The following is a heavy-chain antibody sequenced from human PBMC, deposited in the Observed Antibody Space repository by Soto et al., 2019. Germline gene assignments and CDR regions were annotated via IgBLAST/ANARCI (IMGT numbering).Heavy chain of an antibody. CDR1: GFTFSSYA. CDR2: ISGSGGST. D-gene: IGHD3-10*01. V-gene: IGHV3-23*01. Sequence: GGSLRLSCAAPGFTFSSYAMSWVRQAPGKGLEWVSAISGSGGSTYYADSVKGRFTISRDNSKNTLYLQMNSLRAEDTAVYYCAKVNRGVIITGAFDYXGQGTLVTVSS. J-gene: IGHJ4*02. CDR3: AKVNRGVIITGAFDY.